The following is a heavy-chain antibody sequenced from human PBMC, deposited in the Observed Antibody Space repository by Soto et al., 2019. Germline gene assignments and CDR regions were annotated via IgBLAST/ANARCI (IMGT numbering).Heavy chain of an antibody. CDR2: INHSGST. Sequence: SETLSLTCAVYGGSFSGYYWSWIRQPPGKGLEWIGEINHSGSTNYNPSLKSRVTISVDTSKNQFSLKLSSVTAADTAVYYCARGIPARGMDVWGQGTTVTVSS. V-gene: IGHV4-34*01. CDR3: ARGIPARGMDV. D-gene: IGHD2-21*01. CDR1: GGSFSGYY. J-gene: IGHJ6*02.